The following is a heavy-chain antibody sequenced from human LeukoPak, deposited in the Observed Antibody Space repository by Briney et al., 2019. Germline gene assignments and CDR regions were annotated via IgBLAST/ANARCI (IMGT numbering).Heavy chain of an antibody. D-gene: IGHD4-11*01. V-gene: IGHV4-59*01. J-gene: IGHJ6*02. Sequence: SETLSLTCTVSGGSISSYYWSWIRQPPGKGLEWIGYIYYSGSTNYNPSLKSRVTISVDTSKNQFSLKLSSVTAADTAVYYCAKDLAYRNYDLKYAMDVWGQGTTVTVSS. CDR3: AKDLAYRNYDLKYAMDV. CDR2: IYYSGST. CDR1: GGSISSYY.